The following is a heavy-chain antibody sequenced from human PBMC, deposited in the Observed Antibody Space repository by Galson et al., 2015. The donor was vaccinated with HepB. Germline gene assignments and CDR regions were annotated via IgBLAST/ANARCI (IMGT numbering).Heavy chain of an antibody. CDR3: ARDTKRISMIRGVIISGWLDP. V-gene: IGHV1-2*06. Sequence: SVKVSCKASGYTFTGYNIHWVRQAPGQGLEWMGRISPNSGGTIYAQKFQGRVTMTRDTSISTAHMELRRLRSDDTAVYYCARDTKRISMIRGVIISGWLDPWGQGTPVTVSS. J-gene: IGHJ5*02. CDR1: GYTFTGYN. D-gene: IGHD3-10*01. CDR2: ISPNSGGT.